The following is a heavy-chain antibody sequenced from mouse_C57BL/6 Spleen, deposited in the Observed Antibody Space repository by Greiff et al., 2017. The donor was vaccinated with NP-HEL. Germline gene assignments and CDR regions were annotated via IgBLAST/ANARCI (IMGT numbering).Heavy chain of an antibody. CDR3: ARWAFNYGSSYGYFDV. CDR2: INPSNGGT. CDR1: GYTFTSYW. V-gene: IGHV1-53*01. J-gene: IGHJ1*03. D-gene: IGHD1-1*01. Sequence: QVQLQQPGTELVKPGASVKLSCKASGYTFTSYWMHWVKQRPGQGLEWIGNINPSNGGTNYNEKFKSKATLTVDKSSSTAYMQLSSLTSEDSAVYYCARWAFNYGSSYGYFDVWGTGTTVTVSS.